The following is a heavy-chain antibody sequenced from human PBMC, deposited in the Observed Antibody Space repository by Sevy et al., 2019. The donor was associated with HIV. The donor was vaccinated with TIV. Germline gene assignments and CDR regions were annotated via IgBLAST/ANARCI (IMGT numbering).Heavy chain of an antibody. Sequence: ASVKDSCKASGGTFSSYAISWVRQAPGQGLEWMGGIIPIFGTANYAQKFQGRVTMTRNTSISTAYMELSSLRSEDTAVYYCARGWSGSSGYWGQGTLVTVSS. CDR1: GGTFSSYA. CDR2: IIPIFGTA. J-gene: IGHJ4*02. CDR3: ARGWSGSSGY. D-gene: IGHD6-19*01. V-gene: IGHV1-69*05.